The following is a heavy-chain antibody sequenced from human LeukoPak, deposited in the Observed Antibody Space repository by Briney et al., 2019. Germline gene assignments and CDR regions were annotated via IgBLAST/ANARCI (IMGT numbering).Heavy chain of an antibody. D-gene: IGHD3-22*01. Sequence: GGSLRLSCAASGFTFSSYAMSWVRQAPGKGLEWVSAISGSGGSTYYADSVKGRFTISRDNSKNTLYLQMNSLRAEDTAVYYCARDSHYSSGYYFDFDYWGQGTLVTVSS. CDR3: ARDSHYSSGYYFDFDY. CDR1: GFTFSSYA. J-gene: IGHJ4*02. V-gene: IGHV3-23*01. CDR2: ISGSGGST.